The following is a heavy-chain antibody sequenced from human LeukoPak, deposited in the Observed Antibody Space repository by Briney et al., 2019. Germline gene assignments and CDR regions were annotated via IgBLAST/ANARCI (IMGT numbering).Heavy chain of an antibody. CDR2: IVVGSGNT. J-gene: IGHJ4*02. Sequence: SVKVSCKASGFTFTSSAIQWVRQARGQRLEWIGWIVVGSGNTNYAQKFQERVTITRDMSTSTAYMELSSLRSEDTAVYYCAAGWVCSGGSCYYYFDYWGQGTLVTVSS. V-gene: IGHV1-58*02. CDR1: GFTFTSSA. D-gene: IGHD2-15*01. CDR3: AAGWVCSGGSCYYYFDY.